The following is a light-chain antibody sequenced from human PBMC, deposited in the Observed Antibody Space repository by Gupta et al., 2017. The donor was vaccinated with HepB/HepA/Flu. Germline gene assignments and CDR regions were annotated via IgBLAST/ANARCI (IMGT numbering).Light chain of an antibody. Sequence: IQMTHSPSTLSASVGDRVTITCRASHSISSWLAWYQQKPGKAPKLLIYQASSLESGVPSRFSGSGSGTEFTLTISSLQPDDFATYYCQQYNSYSRTFGQGTKVEIK. V-gene: IGKV1-5*03. CDR1: HSISSW. CDR3: QQYNSYSRT. CDR2: QAS. J-gene: IGKJ1*01.